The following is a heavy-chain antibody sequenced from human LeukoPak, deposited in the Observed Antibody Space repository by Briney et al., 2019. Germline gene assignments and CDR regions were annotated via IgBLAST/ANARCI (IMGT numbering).Heavy chain of an antibody. J-gene: IGHJ4*02. CDR2: SHHSGST. CDR3: ARREGYNFDY. D-gene: IGHD5-24*01. V-gene: IGHV4-38-2*02. Sequence: SETLSLTCSVSGYSISSGFYWDWIRQPPGKGLEWIGSSHHSGSTPYNPSLNSRVSISVDTSKNQLSLKLSSVTAADTAVYYCARREGYNFDYWGQGTLVTVSS. CDR1: GYSISSGFY.